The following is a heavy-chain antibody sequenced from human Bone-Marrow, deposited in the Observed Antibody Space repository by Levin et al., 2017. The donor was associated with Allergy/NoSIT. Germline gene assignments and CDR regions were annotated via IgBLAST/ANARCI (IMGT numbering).Heavy chain of an antibody. J-gene: IGHJ6*03. CDR2: ISSSSSYI. Sequence: PGGSLRLSCAASRFTFSTYSMNWVRQAPGKGLEWVSSISSSSSYIYYADSVKGRFTISRDNAKNSLYLQMNSLRAEDTAVYYCARDYDFWKGRYYYYMDVWGKGTTVTVSS. CDR3: ARDYDFWKGRYYYYMDV. D-gene: IGHD3-3*01. CDR1: RFTFSTYS. V-gene: IGHV3-21*01.